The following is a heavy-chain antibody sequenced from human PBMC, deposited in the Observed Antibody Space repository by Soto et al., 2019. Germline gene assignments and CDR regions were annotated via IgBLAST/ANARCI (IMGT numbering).Heavy chain of an antibody. CDR2: ISSNGVGT. CDR3: ARRARPDFYYMDV. CDR1: GFTLSGYA. J-gene: IGHJ6*03. V-gene: IGHV3-64*01. D-gene: IGHD6-6*01. Sequence: EVQLAESGGGLAQPGGSLRLSCAASGFTLSGYAMDWVRQAPGKGLESVSGISSNGVGTYYANSVQGRFTISRDNSKISVYLQMGSLRPEAMAVYYCARRARPDFYYMDVWGKGTTVTVSS.